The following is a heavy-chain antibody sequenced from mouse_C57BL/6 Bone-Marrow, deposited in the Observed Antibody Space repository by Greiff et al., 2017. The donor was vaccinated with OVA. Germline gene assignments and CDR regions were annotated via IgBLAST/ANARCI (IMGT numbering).Heavy chain of an antibody. V-gene: IGHV1-81*01. CDR2: IYPRSGNT. CDR1: GYTFTSYG. J-gene: IGHJ2*01. D-gene: IGHD1-1*01. Sequence: QVQLKESGAELARPGASVKLSCKASGYTFTSYGISWVKQRTGQGLEWIGEIYPRSGNTYYNEKFKGKATLTADKSSSTAYMELRSLTSEDSAVYFCAEVLPGDYWGQGTTLTVSS. CDR3: AEVLPGDY.